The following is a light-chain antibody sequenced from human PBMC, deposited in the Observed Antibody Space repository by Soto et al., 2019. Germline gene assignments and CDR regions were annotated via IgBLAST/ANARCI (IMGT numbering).Light chain of an antibody. CDR3: QQYGSSPIT. CDR2: GAS. J-gene: IGKJ5*01. Sequence: EIVMTQSPATLSVSPGERATLSCRASQSVSSNLAWYQQKPGQAPRLLIYGASTRATGIPARFSGSGSGTEFTLTISRLEPEDFAVYCCQQYGSSPITFGQGTRLEIK. CDR1: QSVSSN. V-gene: IGKV3-15*01.